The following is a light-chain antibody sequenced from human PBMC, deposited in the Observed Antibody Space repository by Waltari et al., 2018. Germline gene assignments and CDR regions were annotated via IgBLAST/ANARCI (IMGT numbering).Light chain of an antibody. V-gene: IGLV3-1*01. CDR3: HTWDTNTAI. CDR1: KLGTKS. J-gene: IGLJ2*01. Sequence: SYEVTQPPSVSVSAGQTATIVCSGDKLGTKSICWYQQKSGQSPVLVIYHDKRRPSGIPERFSSSNSGNTATLTISGTQVMDEADYYCHTWDTNTAIFGGGTKLTVL. CDR2: HDK.